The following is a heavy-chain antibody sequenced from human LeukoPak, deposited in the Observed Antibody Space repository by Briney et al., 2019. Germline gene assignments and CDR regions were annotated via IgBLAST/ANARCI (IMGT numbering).Heavy chain of an antibody. Sequence: PSETLSLTCTVSGAPIPYSGPYYWSWIRQPAGKRLEYIGSVYSSWKTYYNPSLQTRVTVSLDRSRNQFSLNLYSSTAADTAVYYCARGISTTLSHSRFDPWGQGTLVTVSS. CDR2: VYSSWKT. V-gene: IGHV4-39*07. J-gene: IGHJ5*02. CDR3: ARGISTTLSHSRFDP. D-gene: IGHD1-1*01. CDR1: GAPIPYSGPYY.